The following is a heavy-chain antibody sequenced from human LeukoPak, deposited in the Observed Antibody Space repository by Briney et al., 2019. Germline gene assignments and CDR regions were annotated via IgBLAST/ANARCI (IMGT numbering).Heavy chain of an antibody. D-gene: IGHD6-13*01. CDR2: ISAYNGNT. CDR1: GYTFTSYG. V-gene: IGHV1-18*01. J-gene: IGHJ5*02. Sequence: ASVKVSCKASGYTFTSYGISWVRQAPGQGLEWMGWISAYNGNTNYAQKLQGRVTMTTDTSTSTAYMELRSLRSDGTAVYYCARPSIAAAGAPYNWFDPWGQGTLVTVSS. CDR3: ARPSIAAAGAPYNWFDP.